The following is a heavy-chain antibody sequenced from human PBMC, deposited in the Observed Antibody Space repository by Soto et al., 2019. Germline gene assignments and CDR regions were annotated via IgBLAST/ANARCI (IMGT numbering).Heavy chain of an antibody. V-gene: IGHV1-46*01. CDR3: ARSTGAYAFYI. J-gene: IGHJ3*02. CDR1: GYAFTLYS. Sequence: QEQLVQSGAEVKKPGASVKVSCKASGYAFTLYSIHWVRQAPGQGLEWMGMINPTGGSTSYSPKFQGRVTMTTDTSTPTVHMELSSLKSEDTAVFYCARSTGAYAFYIWGQGTMVTVSS. CDR2: INPTGGST. D-gene: IGHD1-1*01.